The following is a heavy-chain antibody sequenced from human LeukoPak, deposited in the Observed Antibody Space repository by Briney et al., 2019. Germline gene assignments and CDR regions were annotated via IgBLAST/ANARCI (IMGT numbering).Heavy chain of an antibody. Sequence: GGSLRLSCAASGFTFSTFNMNWVRQAPGKGLKWVSSITSSGSHIYYEDSVKGRFTISRDNAKNSLYLQMSSLRAEDTAVYYWAKGILAGVDYFDHWGQGTLVTVS. CDR2: ITSSGSHI. D-gene: IGHD3-9*01. J-gene: IGHJ4*02. CDR1: GFTFSTFN. V-gene: IGHV3-21*01. CDR3: AKGILAGVDYFDH.